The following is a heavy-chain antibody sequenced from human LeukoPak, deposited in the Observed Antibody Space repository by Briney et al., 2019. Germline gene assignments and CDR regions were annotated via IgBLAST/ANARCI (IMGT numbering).Heavy chain of an antibody. CDR2: ISSSGDTM. V-gene: IGHV3-11*04. J-gene: IGHJ4*02. Sequence: NPGGSLRLSCAASGFCFSDYYMSWIRQAPGKGLEWVSYISSSGDTMSYADSVKGRFTISRDNAKNSLYLQMSSLRAEDAAIYYCARVMGNYASDYWGQGALVTVSS. CDR3: ARVMGNYASDY. CDR1: GFCFSDYY. D-gene: IGHD1-7*01.